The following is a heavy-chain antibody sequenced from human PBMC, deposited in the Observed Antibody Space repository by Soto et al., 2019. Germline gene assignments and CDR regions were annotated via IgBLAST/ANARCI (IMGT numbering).Heavy chain of an antibody. CDR2: IIPIFGTA. CDR1: GGTFSSYA. CDR3: ARERNWNDGVNFDI. D-gene: IGHD1-1*01. J-gene: IGHJ3*02. V-gene: IGHV1-69*13. Sequence: SVKVSCTASGGTFSSYAISWVRQALGQGLEWMGGIIPIFGTANYAQKFQGRVTITADESTSTAYMELSSLRSEDTAVYYCARERNWNDGVNFDIWGQGTMVTVSS.